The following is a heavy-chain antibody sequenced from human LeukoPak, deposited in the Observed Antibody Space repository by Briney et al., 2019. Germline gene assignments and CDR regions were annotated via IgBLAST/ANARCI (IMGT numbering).Heavy chain of an antibody. CDR1: GYTFTGYY. CDR3: AREKQQRRVNWFDP. D-gene: IGHD6-13*01. CDR2: INPNSGGT. Sequence: GASVKVSCKASGYTFTGYYMHWVRQAPGQGLEWMGRINPNSGGTNYAQKFQGRVTMTRDTSISTAYMELCRLRSDDTAVYYCAREKQQRRVNWFDPWGQGTLVTVSS. V-gene: IGHV1-2*06. J-gene: IGHJ5*02.